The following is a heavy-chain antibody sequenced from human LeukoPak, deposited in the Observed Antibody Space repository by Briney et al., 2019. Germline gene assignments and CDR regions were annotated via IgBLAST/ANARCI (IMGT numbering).Heavy chain of an antibody. V-gene: IGHV4-4*07. CDR3: ARDGGSSSGYFSDY. Sequence: SETLSLTCTVSGGSISSYYWSWIRQPAGKGLEWIGRIYTSGSTNYNPSLKSRVTMSVDTSKNQFSLKLSSVTAADMAVYYCARDGGSSSGYFSDYWGQGTLVTVSS. D-gene: IGHD3-22*01. CDR2: IYTSGST. CDR1: GGSISSYY. J-gene: IGHJ4*02.